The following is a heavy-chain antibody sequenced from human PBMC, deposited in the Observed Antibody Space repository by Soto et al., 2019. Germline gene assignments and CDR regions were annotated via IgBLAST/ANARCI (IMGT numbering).Heavy chain of an antibody. D-gene: IGHD3-16*01. CDR2: LYYGRST. CDR1: GDSISSYY. Sequence: PSETLSLTCAVSGDSISSYYCMWIRQPPGKGLESIGYLYYGRSTNYNPSLKSRVTLSVDTSKNQCSLTLSSVTAADTAVYYCARAWGLYFDYWGQGTLVTVSS. CDR3: ARAWGLYFDY. J-gene: IGHJ4*02. V-gene: IGHV4-59*01.